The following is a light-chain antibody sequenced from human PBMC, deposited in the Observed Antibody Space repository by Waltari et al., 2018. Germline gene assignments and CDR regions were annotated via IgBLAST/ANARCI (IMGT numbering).Light chain of an antibody. CDR1: QGISSY. Sequence: DIQLTQSPSFLSASVGDRVTITCRASQGISSYLAWYQQKPGKAPKLLIYAASTLRSGVPSRFSGSGSGTEFTLTISSLQPEDFATYYCQQLNSYPPRVTFGPGTKVDIK. CDR3: QQLNSYPPRVT. V-gene: IGKV1-9*01. CDR2: AAS. J-gene: IGKJ3*01.